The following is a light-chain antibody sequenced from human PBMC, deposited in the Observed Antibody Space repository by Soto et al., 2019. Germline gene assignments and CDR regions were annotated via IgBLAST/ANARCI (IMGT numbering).Light chain of an antibody. V-gene: IGLV3-9*01. J-gene: IGLJ2*01. CDR2: RDS. CDR3: QVWDSSKGVV. Sequence: SYELTQPLSVSVALGQTARITCGGNNIGSKNVHWYQQKPGQAPGLVIYRDSNRPSGITERFSGSNAGNTATLTISRAEAGDEADYYCQVWDSSKGVVFGGGTKLTVL. CDR1: NIGSKN.